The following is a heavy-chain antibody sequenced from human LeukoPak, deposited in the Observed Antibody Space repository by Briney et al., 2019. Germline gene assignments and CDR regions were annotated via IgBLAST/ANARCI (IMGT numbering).Heavy chain of an antibody. J-gene: IGHJ6*03. CDR1: GFTFSGYS. CDR2: ISSSSSSI. CDR3: AREGHLYYYYYMDV. V-gene: IGHV3-48*01. Sequence: GGSLRLSCAASGFTFSGYSMNWVRQAPGKGLEWVSYISSSSSSIYHADSVKGRFTISRDNAKNSLYLQMNSLRAEDTAVYHCAREGHLYYYYYMDVWGKGTTVTVSS.